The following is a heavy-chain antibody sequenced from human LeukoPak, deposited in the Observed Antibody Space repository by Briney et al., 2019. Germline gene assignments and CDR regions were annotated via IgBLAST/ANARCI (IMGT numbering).Heavy chain of an antibody. Sequence: PGRSLRLSCAASGFTSSSYAMHWVRQAPGKGLEWVAVISYDGSNKYYADSVKGRFTISRDNSKNTLYLQMGSLRTEDMAVYYCARVDYGSGCDSWGQGTLVTVSS. CDR1: GFTSSSYA. J-gene: IGHJ4*02. CDR3: ARVDYGSGCDS. D-gene: IGHD6-19*01. CDR2: ISYDGSNK. V-gene: IGHV3-30*14.